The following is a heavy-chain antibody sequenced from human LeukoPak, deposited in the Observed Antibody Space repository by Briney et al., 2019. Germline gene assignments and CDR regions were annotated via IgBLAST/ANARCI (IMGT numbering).Heavy chain of an antibody. CDR2: ISSSSRYI. CDR1: GFTFSGYT. J-gene: IGHJ4*02. Sequence: GGSLRLSCAASGFTFSGYTMNWVRQAPGKGLEWVSSISSSSRYIYYADSVKGRFTISRDNAKNSLYLQMNSLRAEDTAVYYCARDPELGYYSSTSCTIEYWGQGTLVPVSS. CDR3: ARDPELGYYSSTSCTIEY. D-gene: IGHD2-2*01. V-gene: IGHV3-21*01.